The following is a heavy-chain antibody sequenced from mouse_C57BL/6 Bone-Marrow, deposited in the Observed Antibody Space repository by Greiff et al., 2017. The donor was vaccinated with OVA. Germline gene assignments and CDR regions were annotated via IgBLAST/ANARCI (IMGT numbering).Heavy chain of an antibody. CDR2: INPNNGGN. V-gene: IGHV1-22*01. D-gene: IGHD1-1*01. CDR3: ARDPTYYGSSYAMDY. CDR1: GYTFTDYN. J-gene: IGHJ4*01. Sequence: VQLQQSGPELVKPGASVKMSCKASGYTFTDYNMHWVQQSHGKSLEWIGYINPNNGGNSYNQKFKGKATLTVNKSSSTAYMELRSLTSEDSAVYYCARDPTYYGSSYAMDYWGQGTSVTVSS.